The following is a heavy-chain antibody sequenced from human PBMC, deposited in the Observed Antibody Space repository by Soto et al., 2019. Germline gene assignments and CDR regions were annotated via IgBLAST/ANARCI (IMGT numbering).Heavy chain of an antibody. CDR3: AAETGAHRGYYYYGMDV. CDR1: GFTFTSSA. CDR2: IVVGSGNT. V-gene: IGHV1-58*01. J-gene: IGHJ6*02. D-gene: IGHD3-16*01. Sequence: PSVKVTFKASGFTFTSSAVQWVRQARGQRVEWIGWIVVGSGNTNYAQKFQERVTITRDMSTSTAYMELSSLRSEDTAVYYCAAETGAHRGYYYYGMDVWGQGTTVTVSS.